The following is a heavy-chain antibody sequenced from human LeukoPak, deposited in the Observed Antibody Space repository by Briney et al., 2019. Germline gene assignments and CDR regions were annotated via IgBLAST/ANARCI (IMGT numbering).Heavy chain of an antibody. Sequence: SETLSLTCTVSGGSLSTYHWIWIRQPAGKGLEWIGRIYPSGITNSNPSLKSRVTMSVDTSKNQFSLRLTSVTAADTAVYYCARLQSGLGYFDSWGQGILVTVSS. CDR1: GGSLSTYH. V-gene: IGHV4-4*07. CDR2: IYPSGIT. J-gene: IGHJ4*02. CDR3: ARLQSGLGYFDS.